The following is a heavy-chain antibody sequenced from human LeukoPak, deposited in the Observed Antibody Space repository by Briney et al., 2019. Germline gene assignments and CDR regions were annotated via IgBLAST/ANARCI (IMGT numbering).Heavy chain of an antibody. D-gene: IGHD4-17*01. CDR2: ISGSGGST. J-gene: IGHJ4*02. V-gene: IGHV3-23*01. CDR1: GFTFRSYA. Sequence: GGSLRLSCAASGFTFRSYAMSWVRQAPGKGLEWVSAISGSGGSTYYADSVKGRFTISRDNSKNTLYLQINSLRAEDTDVYYCAKSTADPVYYFDYWGQGTLVTVSS. CDR3: AKSTADPVYYFDY.